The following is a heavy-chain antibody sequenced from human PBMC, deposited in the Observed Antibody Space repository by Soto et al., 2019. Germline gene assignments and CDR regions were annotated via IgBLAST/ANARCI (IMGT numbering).Heavy chain of an antibody. J-gene: IGHJ4*02. CDR3: AKDAGKTSSSYYFDY. CDR2: ISASGGSI. D-gene: IGHD6-13*01. V-gene: IGHV3-23*01. Sequence: EVQLLESGGGLVQPGGSLRLSCAASGFTFSTYAMTWVRQTPGKGLEWVSAISASGGSISYADSVRGRFTISRDNSKNTLYMQMHSLRAEDTALYYCAKDAGKTSSSYYFDYWGQGSLVTVSS. CDR1: GFTFSTYA.